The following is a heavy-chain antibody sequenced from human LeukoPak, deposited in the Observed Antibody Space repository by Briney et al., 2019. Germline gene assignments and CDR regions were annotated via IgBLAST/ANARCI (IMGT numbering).Heavy chain of an antibody. Sequence: GGSLRLSCAASGFTFSGSAMHWVRQASGKGLEWVGRIRSKANSYATAYAASVKGRFTISRDDSKNTAYLQMNSLKAEDTAVYYCTRLKLLWFGESRRDVWGKGTTVTVSS. V-gene: IGHV3-73*01. CDR2: IRSKANSYAT. J-gene: IGHJ6*04. D-gene: IGHD3-10*01. CDR1: GFTFSGSA. CDR3: TRLKLLWFGESRRDV.